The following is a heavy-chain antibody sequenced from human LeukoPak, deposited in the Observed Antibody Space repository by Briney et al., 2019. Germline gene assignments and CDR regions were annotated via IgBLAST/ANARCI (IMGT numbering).Heavy chain of an antibody. CDR1: DGSISSSSYY. J-gene: IGHJ4*02. D-gene: IGHD3-22*01. CDR2: IYYSGST. V-gene: IGHV4-39*07. CDR3: AGEFNYYDSSGYYNRFDY. Sequence: SETLSLTCTVSDGSISSSSYYWGWIRQPPGKGLEWIGSIYYSGSTYYNPSLKSRVTISVDTSKNQFSLKLSSVTAADTAVYYCAGEFNYYDSSGYYNRFDYWGQGTLVTVSS.